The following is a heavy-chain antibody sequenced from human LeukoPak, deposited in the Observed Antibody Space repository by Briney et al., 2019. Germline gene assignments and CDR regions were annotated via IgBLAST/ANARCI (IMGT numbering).Heavy chain of an antibody. J-gene: IGHJ4*02. CDR3: ARDRYYYDRSGYSGPFDY. V-gene: IGHV3-30*04. CDR2: LSYDGMNN. CDR1: GFTFSSYA. D-gene: IGHD3-22*01. Sequence: GGSLRLSCAASGFTFSSYAMHWVRQAPGKGLEWVAVLSYDGMNNYYADSVKGRFTISRDNSQNTLYLQMSNLRPEDTAVYYCARDRYYYDRSGYSGPFDYWGQGTLVTVSS.